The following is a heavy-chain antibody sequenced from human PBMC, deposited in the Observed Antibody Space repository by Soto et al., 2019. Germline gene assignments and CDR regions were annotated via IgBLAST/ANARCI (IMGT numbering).Heavy chain of an antibody. D-gene: IGHD3-22*01. CDR3: ARDSWDYYDSSGYSYYFDY. V-gene: IGHV1-18*01. CDR1: GYTFTSYG. J-gene: IGHJ4*02. CDR2: ISAYNGNT. Sequence: QVQLVQSGAEVKKPGASVKVSCKASGYTFTSYGISWVRQAPGQGLEWMGWISAYNGNTNYAQKLQGRVTMTTDTSTSTAYMKLRSLRSDDTAVYYCARDSWDYYDSSGYSYYFDYWGQGTLVTVSS.